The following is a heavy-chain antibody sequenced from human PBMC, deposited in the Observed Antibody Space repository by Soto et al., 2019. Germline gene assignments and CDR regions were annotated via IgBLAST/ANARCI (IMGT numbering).Heavy chain of an antibody. CDR3: AREEGKYKYNWNRYYYYYMDV. Sequence: GASVKVSCKASGYTFTSYAMHWVRQAPGQRLEWMGWINAGNGNTKYSQKFQGRVTITRDTSASTAYMELSSLRSEDTAVYYCAREEGKYKYNWNRYYYYYMDVWGKGTTVSVSS. CDR1: GYTFTSYA. CDR2: INAGNGNT. J-gene: IGHJ6*03. D-gene: IGHD1-1*01. V-gene: IGHV1-3*01.